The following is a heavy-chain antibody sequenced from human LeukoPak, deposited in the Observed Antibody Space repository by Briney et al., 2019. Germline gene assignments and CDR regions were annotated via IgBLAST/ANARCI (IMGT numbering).Heavy chain of an antibody. CDR2: IRYDGSNK. Sequence: PGGSLRLSCAASGFTFSSYGMHWVRQAPGKGLEWVAFIRYDGSNKYYADSVKGRFTISRDNSKNTLYLQMNSLRAEDTAVYYCARDRSYYDFWSGYYDAFDIWGQGTMVTVSS. D-gene: IGHD3-3*01. J-gene: IGHJ3*02. CDR3: ARDRSYYDFWSGYYDAFDI. V-gene: IGHV3-30*02. CDR1: GFTFSSYG.